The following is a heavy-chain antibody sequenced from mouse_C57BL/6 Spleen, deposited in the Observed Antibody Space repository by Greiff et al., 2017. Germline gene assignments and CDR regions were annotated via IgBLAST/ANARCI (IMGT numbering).Heavy chain of an antibody. CDR1: GYTFTSYW. CDR3: ARSLRKGSDY. CDR2: IDPSDSYT. Sequence: QVQLQQPGAELVMPGASVKLSCKASGYTFTSYWMHWVKQRPGQGLEWIGEIDPSDSYTNYNQKFKGKSTLTVDKSSSTAYMQLSSLTSEDSAVYYCARSLRKGSDYWGQGTTLTVSS. J-gene: IGHJ2*01. D-gene: IGHD6-1*01. V-gene: IGHV1-69*01.